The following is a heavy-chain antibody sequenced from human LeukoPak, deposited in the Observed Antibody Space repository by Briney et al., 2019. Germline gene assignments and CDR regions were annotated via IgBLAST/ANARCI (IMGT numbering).Heavy chain of an antibody. J-gene: IGHJ4*02. Sequence: ASVKVSCKASGYTFTSYDINWVRQATGQGPEWMGWMNPNSGNTGYAQKFQGRVTITRNTSISTAYMELSSLRSEDTAVYYCARGPVLRLLEWLLPRHTFDYWGQGTLVTVSS. CDR2: MNPNSGNT. CDR1: GYTFTSYD. CDR3: ARGPVLRLLEWLLPRHTFDY. V-gene: IGHV1-8*03. D-gene: IGHD3-3*01.